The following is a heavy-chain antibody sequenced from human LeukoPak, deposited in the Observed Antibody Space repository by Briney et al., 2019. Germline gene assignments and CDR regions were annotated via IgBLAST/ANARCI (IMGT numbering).Heavy chain of an antibody. CDR1: GFTFSSYA. D-gene: IGHD3-10*01. CDR2: ISYDGSNK. V-gene: IGHV3-30-3*01. Sequence: GSLRLSCAASGFTFSSYAMHWVRQAPGKGLEWVAVISYDGSNKYYADSVKGRFTISRDNSKNTLYLQMNSLRAEDTAVYYCARGPSSLLWFGESKFDPWGQGTLVTVSS. CDR3: ARGPSSLLWFGESKFDP. J-gene: IGHJ5*02.